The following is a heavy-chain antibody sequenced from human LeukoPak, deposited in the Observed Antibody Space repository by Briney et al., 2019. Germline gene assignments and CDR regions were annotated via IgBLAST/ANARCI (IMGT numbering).Heavy chain of an antibody. CDR2: ISGSGGST. V-gene: IGHV3-23*01. J-gene: IGHJ4*02. CDR3: AKGSLLWFGLDY. D-gene: IGHD3-10*01. Sequence: GGSLRLFCASSGFTFSSYAMSWVRQAPGKGLEWVSAISGSGGSTYYADSVKGRFTISRDNSKNTLYLQMNSLRAEDTAVYYCAKGSLLWFGLDYWGQGTLVTVSS. CDR1: GFTFSSYA.